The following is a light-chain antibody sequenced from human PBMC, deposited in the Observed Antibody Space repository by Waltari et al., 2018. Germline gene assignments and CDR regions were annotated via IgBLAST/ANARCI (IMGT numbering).Light chain of an antibody. CDR2: WAS. J-gene: IGKJ5*01. CDR3: HQYHSSRWIT. CDR1: QMVLKSSNNKNY. Sequence: DIVMAQSPESLAVSLGERATTNCKSSQMVLKSSNNKNYLVCHQQKPGQPPKLPIYWASTQESGVPDRFSGSGSGTDFTLTISSLQAEDVGLFSCHQYHSSRWITFGQGTRLEIK. V-gene: IGKV4-1*01.